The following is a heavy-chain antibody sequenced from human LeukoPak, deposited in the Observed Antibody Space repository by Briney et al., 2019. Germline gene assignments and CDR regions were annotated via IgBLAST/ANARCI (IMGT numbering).Heavy chain of an antibody. CDR3: AKDQKQQLPRTWDY. CDR2: ISGSGGST. Sequence: PGGSLRLSCAASGFTFSSHTMNWVRQAPGKGLEWVSAISGSGGSTYYADSVKGRFTISRDNSKNTLYLQMNSLRAEDTAVYYCAKDQKQQLPRTWDYWGQGTLVTVSS. D-gene: IGHD6-13*01. CDR1: GFTFSSHT. V-gene: IGHV3-23*01. J-gene: IGHJ4*02.